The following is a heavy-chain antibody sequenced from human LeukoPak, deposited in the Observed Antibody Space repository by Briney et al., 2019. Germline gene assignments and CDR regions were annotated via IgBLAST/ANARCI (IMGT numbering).Heavy chain of an antibody. D-gene: IGHD2-15*01. J-gene: IGHJ3*02. CDR2: IYPGDSDT. Sequence: GESLKISCKGSGYSFTSYWIGWGRQMPGKGLEWMGIIYPGDSDTRYSPSFQGQVTISADKSISTAYLQWSSLKASDTAMYYCARRLLGYCSGGSCKGAFDIWGQGTMVTVSS. CDR3: ARRLLGYCSGGSCKGAFDI. CDR1: GYSFTSYW. V-gene: IGHV5-51*01.